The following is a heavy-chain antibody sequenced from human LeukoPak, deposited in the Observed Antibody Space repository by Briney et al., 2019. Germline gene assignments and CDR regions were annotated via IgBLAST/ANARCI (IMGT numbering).Heavy chain of an antibody. Sequence: GGSLRLSCAASGFTFSSYAMSWVRQAPGKGLEWVSGIIGSGGSTYYVDSVKGRFTISRDNSKNTLYLQMNSLRAEDTAVYYCAKEPPYYYDSSGCFDYWGQGTLVTVSS. D-gene: IGHD3-22*01. CDR3: AKEPPYYYDSSGCFDY. V-gene: IGHV3-23*01. CDR1: GFTFSSYA. CDR2: IIGSGGST. J-gene: IGHJ4*02.